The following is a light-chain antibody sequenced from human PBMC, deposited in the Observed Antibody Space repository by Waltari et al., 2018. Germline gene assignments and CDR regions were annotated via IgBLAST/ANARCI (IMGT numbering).Light chain of an antibody. J-gene: IGKJ1*01. Sequence: DIVMTQSPATLSVSPGERATLSCRASQSVSSNLAWYQQKPGQAPRLLIYGASTRATDIPARFSGSGSGTEFTLTISSLQSEDFAVYYCQQYNNWPPWTFGQGTKVEIK. CDR2: GAS. CDR1: QSVSSN. CDR3: QQYNNWPPWT. V-gene: IGKV3-15*01.